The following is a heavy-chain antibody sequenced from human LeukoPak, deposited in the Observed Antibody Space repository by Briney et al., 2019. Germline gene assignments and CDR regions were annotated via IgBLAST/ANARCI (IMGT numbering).Heavy chain of an antibody. Sequence: PGGSLRLSCAASGFTLSDYYMSWIRQAPGKGLEWVSYSSSSGSTIYYADSVKGRFAISRDNAKNSLYLQMNSLRAEDTAVYYCAKGGTMIESLLDYWGQGTLVTVSS. D-gene: IGHD3-22*01. V-gene: IGHV3-11*04. CDR1: GFTLSDYY. CDR2: SSSSGSTI. J-gene: IGHJ4*02. CDR3: AKGGTMIESLLDY.